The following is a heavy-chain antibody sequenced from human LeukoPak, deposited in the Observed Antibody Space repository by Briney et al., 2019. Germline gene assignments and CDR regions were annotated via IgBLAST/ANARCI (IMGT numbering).Heavy chain of an antibody. Sequence: PSETLSLTCSVSGGSISGRRYYWSWIRQPPGKGLEWIGNIYYSGTTNYNPSLTSRITISVDTSKNHFSLKLSSVTAADTAIYYCARGGSYLGYWGQGTLVTVSS. CDR1: GGSISGRRYY. CDR3: ARGGSYLGY. D-gene: IGHD1-26*01. CDR2: IYYSGTT. J-gene: IGHJ4*02. V-gene: IGHV4-61*03.